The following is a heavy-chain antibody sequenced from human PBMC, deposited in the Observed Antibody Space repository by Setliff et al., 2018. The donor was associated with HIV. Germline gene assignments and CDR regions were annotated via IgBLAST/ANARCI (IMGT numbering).Heavy chain of an antibody. CDR3: ARGFDYAQRPPLYYFDY. CDR1: GGSISSGYYY. J-gene: IGHJ4*02. D-gene: IGHD2-2*01. V-gene: IGHV4-31*03. Sequence: PSETLSLTCTVSGGSISSGYYYWSWIRQHPGKGLGWIGYIYYSGNPFYNPSPRSRVTISLDTSKNQFSLKLSSVTAADTAVYYCARGFDYAQRPPLYYFDYWGQGTLVTVSS. CDR2: IYYSGNP.